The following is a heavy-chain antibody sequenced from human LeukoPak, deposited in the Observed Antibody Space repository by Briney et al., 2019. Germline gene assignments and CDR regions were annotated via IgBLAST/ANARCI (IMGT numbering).Heavy chain of an antibody. CDR2: TSGSGGST. D-gene: IGHD2-2*01. CDR1: GFTVSSYA. CDR3: AQDLGYCSTTSCLP. Sequence: GGSLRLSCAASGFTVSSYAMNWVRQAPGKGLEWVSSTSGSGGSTYYADSVEGRFTISRDNSKKTLYLQMNSLRAEDTAIYYCAQDLGYCSTTSCLPWGQGTLVTVSS. J-gene: IGHJ5*02. V-gene: IGHV3-23*01.